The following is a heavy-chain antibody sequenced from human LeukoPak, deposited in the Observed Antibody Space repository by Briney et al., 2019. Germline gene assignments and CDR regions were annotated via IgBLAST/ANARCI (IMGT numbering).Heavy chain of an antibody. CDR1: GFTFSSYA. J-gene: IGHJ5*02. CDR3: TTDLVVTAIPT. Sequence: PGGSLRLSCAASGFTFSSYAMSWVRQAPGKGLEWVGRIKSKTDGGTTDYAAPVKGRFTISRDDSKNTLYLQMNSLKTEDTAVYYCTTDLVVTAIPTWGQGTLVTVSS. D-gene: IGHD2-21*02. CDR2: IKSKTDGGTT. V-gene: IGHV3-15*01.